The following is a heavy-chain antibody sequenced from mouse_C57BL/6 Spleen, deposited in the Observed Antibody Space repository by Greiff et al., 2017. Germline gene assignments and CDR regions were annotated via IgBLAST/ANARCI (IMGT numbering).Heavy chain of an antibody. CDR1: GYTFTDYY. V-gene: IGHV1-19*01. CDR3: ARRGNWYCDV. J-gene: IGHJ1*03. CDR2: INPYNGGT. Sequence: EVQLQQSGPVLVKPGASVKMSCKASGYTFTDYYMNWVKQSHGKSLEWIGVINPYNGGTSYNQKFKGKATLTVDKSSSTAYMELNSLTSEDSAVYYCARRGNWYCDVWGTGTTVTVSS.